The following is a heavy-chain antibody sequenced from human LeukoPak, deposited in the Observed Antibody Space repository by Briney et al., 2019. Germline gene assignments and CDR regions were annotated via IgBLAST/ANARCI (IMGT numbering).Heavy chain of an antibody. V-gene: IGHV4-30-4*08. Sequence: PSETLSLTCTVSGGSISSGDYYWSWIRQPPGKGLEWIGYIYYSGSTYYNPSLKSRVTISVDKSKNQFSLKLSSVTAADTAVYYCARDRLWFGDSERIWGQGTLVTVSS. J-gene: IGHJ4*02. CDR1: GGSISSGDYY. CDR2: IYYSGST. CDR3: ARDRLWFGDSERI. D-gene: IGHD3-10*01.